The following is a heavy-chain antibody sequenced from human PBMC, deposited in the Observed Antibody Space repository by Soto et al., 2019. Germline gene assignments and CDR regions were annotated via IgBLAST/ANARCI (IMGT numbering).Heavy chain of an antibody. CDR3: AKERATTTAFDY. CDR1: GFTFSRDG. V-gene: IGHV3-23*01. Sequence: EVQLLESGGGLVQAGGSLRLSCAASGFTFSRDGMSWVRQAPGKGLEWVSLITDNGGSTYYADSEKGRFTISRDNTKNKLFLQRNSLRAEDTAVYDCAKERATTTAFDYWGQGALVTVSS. J-gene: IGHJ4*02. D-gene: IGHD4-17*01. CDR2: ITDNGGST.